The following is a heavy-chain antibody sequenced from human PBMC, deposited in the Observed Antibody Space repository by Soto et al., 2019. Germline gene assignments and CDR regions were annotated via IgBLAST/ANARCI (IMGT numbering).Heavy chain of an antibody. V-gene: IGHV3-48*02. D-gene: IGHD6-13*01. Sequence: GGSLRLSCAASGFTFSSYSMNWVRQAPGKGLEWVSYISSSSSTIYYADSVKGRFTISRDNAKNSLYLQMNSLRDEDTAVYYCARPIAAANRFYYYYGMDVWGQGTTVTVSS. CDR1: GFTFSSYS. CDR2: ISSSSSTI. J-gene: IGHJ6*02. CDR3: ARPIAAANRFYYYYGMDV.